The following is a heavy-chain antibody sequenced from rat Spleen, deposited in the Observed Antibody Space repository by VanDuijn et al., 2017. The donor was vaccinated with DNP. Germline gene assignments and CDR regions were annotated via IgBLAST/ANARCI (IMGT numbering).Heavy chain of an antibody. CDR1: GFTFSFYG. CDR2: ISSTGGST. J-gene: IGHJ2*01. CDR3: ATHNYYFDY. Sequence: EVQLVESGGGLVQPGRSLKLSCAASGFTFSFYGMAWVRHATKKGLEWFASISSTGGSTSYRDSVQGRFTIPRDNARSTLYLQMDSLRSEDTATYYGATHNYYFDYWGQGVMVTVSS. V-gene: IGHV5-7*01. D-gene: IGHD1-11*01.